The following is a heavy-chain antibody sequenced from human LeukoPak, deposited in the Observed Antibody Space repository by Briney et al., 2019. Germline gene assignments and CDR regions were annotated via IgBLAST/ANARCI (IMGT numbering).Heavy chain of an antibody. D-gene: IGHD3-3*01. Sequence: PSETLSLTCTVSGDSISTYYWSWIRQPPGKGLEWIGSVYYSGSTYYNPSLKSRVTMSVDTSKNQFSLKLSSVTAADTAVYYCARTDFWSGPPGFDYWGQGTLVTVSS. CDR3: ARTDFWSGPPGFDY. J-gene: IGHJ4*02. V-gene: IGHV4-59*12. CDR2: VYYSGST. CDR1: GDSISTYY.